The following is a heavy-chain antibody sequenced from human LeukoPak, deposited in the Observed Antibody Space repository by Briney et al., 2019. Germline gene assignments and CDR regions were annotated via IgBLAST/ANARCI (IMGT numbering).Heavy chain of an antibody. V-gene: IGHV3-30-3*01. D-gene: IGHD3-10*01. CDR3: ARDMVRGHEGYYYGMDV. J-gene: IGHJ6*02. Sequence: GGSLKLSCPASGFTFSSYAMHWVRQAPGKGLEWVAVISYDGSNKYYADSVKGRFTISRDNSKNTLYLQMNSLRAEDTAVYYCARDMVRGHEGYYYGMDVWGQGTTVTVSS. CDR2: ISYDGSNK. CDR1: GFTFSSYA.